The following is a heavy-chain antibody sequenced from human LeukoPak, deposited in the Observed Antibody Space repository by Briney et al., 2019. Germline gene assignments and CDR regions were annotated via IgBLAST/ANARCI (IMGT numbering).Heavy chain of an antibody. CDR3: VKPRGYCSSTSCNTQLYWYFDL. J-gene: IGHJ2*01. V-gene: IGHV3-33*06. CDR2: IWSDGSNK. CDR1: GFPFSSYG. D-gene: IGHD2-2*01. Sequence: PGGSLRLSCAASGFPFSSYGMHWVLQAPGEGLEWVAVIWSDGSNKYYGDSVKGRFTISRDNSKNTLYLQMNSLRVEDTAIYYCVKPRGYCSSTSCNTQLYWYFDLWGRGTLVTVSS.